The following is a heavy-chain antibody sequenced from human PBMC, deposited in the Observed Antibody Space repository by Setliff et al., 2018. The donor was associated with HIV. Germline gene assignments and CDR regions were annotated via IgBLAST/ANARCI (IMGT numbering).Heavy chain of an antibody. D-gene: IGHD3-16*02. Sequence: PSETLSLTCAVYGGSFSGYYWSWIRQPPGKGLEWIGEINRSGSTNYNPSLQSRVTLSVNPSNNQFSLNLTSVTAADTAVYYCARRKSGSSYRFFNYWGLGSLVTVSS. CDR3: ARRKSGSSYRFFNY. V-gene: IGHV4-34*01. J-gene: IGHJ4*02. CDR1: GGSFSGYY. CDR2: INRSGST.